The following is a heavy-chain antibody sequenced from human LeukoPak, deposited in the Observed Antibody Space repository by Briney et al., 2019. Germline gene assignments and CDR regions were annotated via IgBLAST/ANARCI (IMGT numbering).Heavy chain of an antibody. CDR1: GFTFRSYG. D-gene: IGHD5-18*01. CDR2: IRYDGSNK. V-gene: IGHV3-30*02. CDR3: AKDGGYSYGPKFDY. J-gene: IGHJ4*02. Sequence: GGSLRLSCAASGFTFRSYGMHWVRQAPGKGLEWVAFIRYDGSNKYYADSVKGRFTISRDNSKNTLYLQMNSLRAEDTAVYYCAKDGGYSYGPKFDYWGQGTLVTVSS.